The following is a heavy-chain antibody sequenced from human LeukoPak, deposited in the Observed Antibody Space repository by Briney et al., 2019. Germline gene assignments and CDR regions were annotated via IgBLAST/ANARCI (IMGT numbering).Heavy chain of an antibody. J-gene: IGHJ4*02. D-gene: IGHD2-15*01. CDR1: GFTFSSYI. CDR2: ISSSSSYI. Sequence: GGSLRLSCAASGFTFSSYIMNWVRQAPGKGLEWVSSISSSSSYIYYADSVKGRFTISRDNAKNSLYLQMNSLRAEDTAVYYCARVGLELPTHFDYWGQGTLVTVSS. CDR3: ARVGLELPTHFDY. V-gene: IGHV3-21*01.